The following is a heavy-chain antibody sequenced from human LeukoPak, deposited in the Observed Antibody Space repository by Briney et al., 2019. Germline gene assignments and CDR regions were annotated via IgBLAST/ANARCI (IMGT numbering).Heavy chain of an antibody. CDR3: ARAQWTAFDYYYYMDV. V-gene: IGHV3-7*01. J-gene: IGHJ6*03. CDR2: IKVDGSEK. CDR1: GFTLSLL. Sequence: PGGSLRLSCAVSGFTLSLLDDLVRQAPGKGLEWVANIKVDGSEKYYVDAVKGRFTISRDNAKDSLYLQMNGLRAEDTAIYYCARAQWTAFDYYYYMDVWGKGTTVTVSS. D-gene: IGHD3/OR15-3a*01.